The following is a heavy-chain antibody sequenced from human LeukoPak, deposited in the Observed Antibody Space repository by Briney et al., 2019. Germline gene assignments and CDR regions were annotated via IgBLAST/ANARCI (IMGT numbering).Heavy chain of an antibody. J-gene: IGHJ4*02. Sequence: SETLSLTCTVSGGSISSGDYYWSWIRQPPGKGLEWIGYIYYSGSTYYNPSLKSRVTISVDTSKNQFSLKLSSVTAADTAVYYCASVPSYGDYTTGDYWGQGTLVTVSS. V-gene: IGHV4-30-4*01. CDR3: ASVPSYGDYTTGDY. CDR1: GGSISSGDYY. D-gene: IGHD4-17*01. CDR2: IYYSGST.